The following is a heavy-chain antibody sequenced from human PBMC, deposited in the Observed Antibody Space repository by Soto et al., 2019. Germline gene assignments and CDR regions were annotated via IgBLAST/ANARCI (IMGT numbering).Heavy chain of an antibody. CDR2: IYSGGST. CDR1: GFTVRSNY. J-gene: IGHJ3*02. CDR3: ASGLIAYSSSPCAFDI. D-gene: IGHD6-6*01. V-gene: IGHV3-53*01. Sequence: GVSLRLSCAXSGFTVRSNYMSWVRQAPGKGLEWVSVIYSGGSTYYADSVKGRFTISRDNSKNTLYLQMNSLRAEDTAVYYCASGLIAYSSSPCAFDIWGQGTMVTVSS.